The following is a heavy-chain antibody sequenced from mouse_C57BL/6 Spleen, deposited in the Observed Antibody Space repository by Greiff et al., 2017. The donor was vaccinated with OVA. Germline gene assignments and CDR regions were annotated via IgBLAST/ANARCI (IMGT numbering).Heavy chain of an antibody. J-gene: IGHJ4*01. CDR3: ARDRIDYYAMDY. V-gene: IGHV3-6*01. CDR1: GYSITSGYY. Sequence: EVQLQQSGPGLVKPSQSLSLTCSVTGYSITSGYYWNWIRQFPGNKLEWMGYISYDGSNNYNPSLKNRISITRDTSKNQFFLKLNSVTTEDTATYYCARDRIDYYAMDYWGQGTSVTVSS. CDR2: ISYDGSN.